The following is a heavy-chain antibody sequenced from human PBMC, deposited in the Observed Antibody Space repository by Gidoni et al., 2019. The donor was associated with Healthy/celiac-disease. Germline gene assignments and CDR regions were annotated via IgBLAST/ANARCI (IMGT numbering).Heavy chain of an antibody. V-gene: IGHV4-34*01. Sequence: QVQLQQWGAGLLKPSETLSLNCAVYGGSFSGYYCNWIRTPPGTWREWIGEINHSGSTNYNPSLKSRVTISVDTSKNQFSLKLSSVTAADTAVYYCAIPGCDYSNKRSFYYYYGMDVWGQGTTVTVSS. CDR2: INHSGST. CDR3: AIPGCDYSNKRSFYYYYGMDV. D-gene: IGHD4-4*01. J-gene: IGHJ6*02. CDR1: GGSFSGYY.